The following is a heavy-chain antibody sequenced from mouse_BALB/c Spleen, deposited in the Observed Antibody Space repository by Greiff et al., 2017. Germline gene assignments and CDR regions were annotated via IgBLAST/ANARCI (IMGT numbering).Heavy chain of an antibody. D-gene: IGHD2-12*01. CDR3: ARAYYSRMDY. CDR2: ISYDGSN. Sequence: EVQLQQSGPGLVKPSQSLSLTCSVTGYSITSGYYWNWIRQFPGNKLEWMGYISYDGSNNYNPSLKNRISITRDTSKNQFFLKLNSVTTEDTATYYCARAYYSRMDYWGQGTSVTVSA. V-gene: IGHV3-6*02. J-gene: IGHJ4*01. CDR1: GYSITSGYY.